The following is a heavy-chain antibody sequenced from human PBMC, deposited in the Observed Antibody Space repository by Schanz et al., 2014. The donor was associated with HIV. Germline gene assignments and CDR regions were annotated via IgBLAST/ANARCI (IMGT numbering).Heavy chain of an antibody. D-gene: IGHD3-22*01. J-gene: IGHJ4*02. Sequence: VQLVESGGGVVQPGRSLRLSCTASGFTFNNYAMTWVRQAPGKGLEWVSSISESGSRSYYADSVNGRFTISRDNSKNTLYLQMTTLRTEDTAVYYCAKPEYDSRGNSQSHFDYWGQGTLVTVSS. V-gene: IGHV3-23*04. CDR1: GFTFNNYA. CDR3: AKPEYDSRGNSQSHFDY. CDR2: ISESGSRS.